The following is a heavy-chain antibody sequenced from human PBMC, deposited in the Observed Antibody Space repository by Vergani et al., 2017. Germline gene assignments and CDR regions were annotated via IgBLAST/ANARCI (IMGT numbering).Heavy chain of an antibody. CDR2: INPSGGHT. J-gene: IGHJ4*02. CDR1: GYTFSNYY. Sequence: QVQVVQSGAEVKKSGASVKVSCKTSGYTFSNYYMHWVRQAPGQGLEWMGIINPSGGHTNYAQKFQGRVTMTRDTSTSTVYMELSRLRSEDTAIYYCARGDYSILTGYRYWGQGTLVTVSA. CDR3: ARGDYSILTGYRY. D-gene: IGHD3-9*01. V-gene: IGHV1-46*03.